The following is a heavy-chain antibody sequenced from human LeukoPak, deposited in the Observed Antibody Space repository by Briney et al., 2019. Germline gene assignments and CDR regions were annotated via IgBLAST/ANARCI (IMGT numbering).Heavy chain of an antibody. V-gene: IGHV3-23*01. CDR1: KFTFSSYA. J-gene: IGHJ6*02. CDR2: VTDSGRSP. D-gene: IGHD4-17*01. CDR3: AKDRYGDYGMDV. Sequence: GGSLRLSCVASKFTFSSYAMSWLRQAPGQGLEWVSTVTDSGRSPFYADSVKGRFTISRDNSKNTLYLQMNSLRAEDTAVYYCAKDRYGDYGMDVWGQGTTVTVSS.